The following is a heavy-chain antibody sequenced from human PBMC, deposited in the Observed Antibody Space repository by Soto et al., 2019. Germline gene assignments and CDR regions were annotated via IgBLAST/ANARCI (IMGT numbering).Heavy chain of an antibody. D-gene: IGHD5-12*01. V-gene: IGHV1-46*01. CDR1: GFTFSTYY. Sequence: ASVKVSCKASGFTFSTYYIHWVRQAPGQGLEWVGIINPNGGATTNAQKFQGRVTMTRDTSTSTVYMEMSSLRAEDTAMYYCARDQSAGGYVIFDYWGQGTLVTVCS. CDR3: ARDQSAGGYVIFDY. J-gene: IGHJ4*02. CDR2: INPNGGAT.